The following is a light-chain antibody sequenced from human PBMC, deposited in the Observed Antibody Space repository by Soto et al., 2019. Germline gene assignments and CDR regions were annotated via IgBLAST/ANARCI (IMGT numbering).Light chain of an antibody. J-gene: IGKJ4*01. CDR1: QSVNSN. CDR3: QQYNVWPLT. V-gene: IGKV3-15*01. Sequence: EIVMTQSPVTLSVSPGDRATLSCRASQSVNSNLACYQQKPGQTPKLLIYVASTRATGIPARCSGSGSGTEFPLAISSLQSEDFAVYYCQQYNVWPLTFGGGTKVEFK. CDR2: VAS.